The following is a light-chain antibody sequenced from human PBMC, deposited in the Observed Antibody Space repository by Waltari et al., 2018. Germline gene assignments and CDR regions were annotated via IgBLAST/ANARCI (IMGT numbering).Light chain of an antibody. CDR3: SAYTNYSTVI. CDR2: DVN. Sequence: QSALTQPASVSGSPGQSITISCTGTSSDVGYYNYVSWYQQHPGKAPKLMISDVNKRPSGVSNRFSGSKSGNTASLTNSGLQAEDEADYYCSAYTNYSTVIFGGGTKLTVL. J-gene: IGLJ2*01. CDR1: SSDVGYYNY. V-gene: IGLV2-14*01.